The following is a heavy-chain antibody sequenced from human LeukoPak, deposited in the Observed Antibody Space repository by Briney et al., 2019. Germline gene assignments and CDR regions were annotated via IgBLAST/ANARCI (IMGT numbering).Heavy chain of an antibody. Sequence: SETLSLTCTVSGDSISSYYWSWIRQPPGKGLEWIGYIYYSGSTNYNPSLKSRVTISVDTSKNQFSLKLSSVTAADTAVYYCARDRGFESYAFDIWGQGTMVTVSS. V-gene: IGHV4-59*01. J-gene: IGHJ3*02. CDR3: ARDRGFESYAFDI. D-gene: IGHD3-10*01. CDR1: GDSISSYY. CDR2: IYYSGST.